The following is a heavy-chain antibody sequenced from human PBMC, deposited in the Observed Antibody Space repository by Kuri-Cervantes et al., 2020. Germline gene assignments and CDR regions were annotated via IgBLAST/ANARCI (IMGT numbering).Heavy chain of an antibody. V-gene: IGHV1-45*02. D-gene: IGHD6-19*01. J-gene: IGHJ4*02. CDR3: ARGGLAVAGNFDY. CDR2: ITPFNGNT. CDR1: GYTFTYRY. Sequence: SVKVSCKASGYTFTYRYLHWVRQAPGQALEWMGWITPFNGNTNYAQKLQGRVTMTTDTSTSTAYMELRSLRSDDTAVYCCARGGLAVAGNFDYWGQGTLVTVSS.